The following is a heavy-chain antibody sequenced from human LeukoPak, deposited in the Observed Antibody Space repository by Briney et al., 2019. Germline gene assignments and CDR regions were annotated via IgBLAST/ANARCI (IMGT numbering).Heavy chain of an antibody. CDR1: GFTFSQYS. J-gene: IGHJ6*03. V-gene: IGHV3-30*04. D-gene: IGHD3-16*01. CDR3: ASFSYDYVWGTSWDHYYMDV. Sequence: GGSLRLSCAASGFTFSQYSMHWVRQAPGKGLEWVAVISYDGSNEDYADSVKGRFTISRDNSKNTLYLQTNSLRVEDTAVYYCASFSYDYVWGTSWDHYYMDVWGKGTTVTVSS. CDR2: ISYDGSNE.